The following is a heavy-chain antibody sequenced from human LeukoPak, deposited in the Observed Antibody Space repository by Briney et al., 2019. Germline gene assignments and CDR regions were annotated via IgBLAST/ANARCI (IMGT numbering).Heavy chain of an antibody. CDR2: VYYSGDT. Sequence: SETLSLTCTVSGGSINSNNYYWGWIRQPPGKGLEWIASVYYSGDTWYNPSLKSRVTISVDTSKNQFSLKVTSVTAADTSVYYCARLPELLNDPSDYWGQGTLVTVSS. CDR3: ARLPELLNDPSDY. D-gene: IGHD1-7*01. CDR1: GGSINSNNYY. V-gene: IGHV4-39*01. J-gene: IGHJ4*02.